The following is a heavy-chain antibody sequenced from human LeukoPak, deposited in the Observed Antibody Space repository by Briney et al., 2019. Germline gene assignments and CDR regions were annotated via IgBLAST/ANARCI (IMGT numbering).Heavy chain of an antibody. D-gene: IGHD3-10*01. CDR1: GFTFDDYA. V-gene: IGHV3-9*01. J-gene: IGHJ4*02. CDR3: ASSGSYYFPFDY. Sequence: PGRSLRLSCAASGFTFDDYAMHWVRQAPGKGLEWVSGISWNSGSIGYADSVKGRFTISRDNSKNTLYLQMNSLRAEDTAIYYCASSGSYYFPFDYWGQGTLVTVSS. CDR2: ISWNSGSI.